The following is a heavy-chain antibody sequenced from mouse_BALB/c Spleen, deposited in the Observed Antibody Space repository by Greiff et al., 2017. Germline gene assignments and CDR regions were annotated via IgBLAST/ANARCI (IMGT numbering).Heavy chain of an antibody. CDR1: GFNIKDTY. CDR3: ARGWDYAMDY. J-gene: IGHJ4*01. V-gene: IGHV14-3*02. Sequence: EVMLVESGAELVKPGASVKLSCTASGFNIKDTYMHWVKQRPEQGLEWIGRIDPANGNTKYDPKFQGKATITADTSSNTAYLQLSSLTSEDTAVYYCARGWDYAMDYWGQGTSVTVSS. D-gene: IGHD2-3*01. CDR2: IDPANGNT.